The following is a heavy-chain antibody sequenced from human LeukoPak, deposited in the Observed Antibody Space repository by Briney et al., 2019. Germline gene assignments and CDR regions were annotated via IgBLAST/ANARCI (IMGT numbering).Heavy chain of an antibody. V-gene: IGHV4-61*02. D-gene: IGHD5-18*01. CDR3: ARAERGYSYGYVGY. CDR2: IYTSGST. J-gene: IGHJ4*02. Sequence: SETLSLTCTVPGGSISSGSYYWSWIRQPAGKGLEWIGRIYTSGSTNYNPSLKSRVTISVDTSKNQFSLKLSSVTAADTAVYYCARAERGYSYGYVGYWGQGTLVTVSS. CDR1: GGSISSGSYY.